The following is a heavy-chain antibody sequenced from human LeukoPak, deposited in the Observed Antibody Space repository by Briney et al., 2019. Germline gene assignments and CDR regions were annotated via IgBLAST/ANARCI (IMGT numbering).Heavy chain of an antibody. V-gene: IGHV3-21*01. CDR2: ISSSSSYI. J-gene: IGHJ4*02. CDR3: ARDREPVTYYYGSGAETGDY. D-gene: IGHD3-10*01. Sequence: GGSLRLSCAASGFTFSSYSMNWVLQAPGKGLEWVSSISSSSSYIYYADSVKGRFTISRDNAKNSLYLQMNSLRAEDTAVYYCARDREPVTYYYGSGAETGDYWGQGTLVTVSS. CDR1: GFTFSSYS.